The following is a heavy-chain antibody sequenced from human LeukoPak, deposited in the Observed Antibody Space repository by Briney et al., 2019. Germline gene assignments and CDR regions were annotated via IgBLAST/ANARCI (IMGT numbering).Heavy chain of an antibody. V-gene: IGHV4-34*01. CDR3: ARELSSSFIY. J-gene: IGHJ4*02. CDR1: GGSFSGYY. D-gene: IGHD6-6*01. Sequence: SETLSLTCAVYGGSFSGYYWSWIRQPSGKGLEWIGEINHSGSTNYNPSLKSRVTISVDTSKNQFSLKLSSVTAADTAVYYCARELSSSFIYWGQGTLVTVSS. CDR2: INHSGST.